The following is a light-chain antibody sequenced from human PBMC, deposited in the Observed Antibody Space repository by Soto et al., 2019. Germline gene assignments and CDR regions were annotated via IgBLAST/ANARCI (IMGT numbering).Light chain of an antibody. CDR1: QSLRSTS. CDR3: QHYGGSPPIT. Sequence: IVLTQAPGTLSLSPGERATLSCRASQSLRSTSVAWYQQKPGQAPRLLMYGASSRATGIPDKFSGSGSGTDFTLTISRLEPEDFAVYYCQHYGGSPPITFGQGTRLEIK. CDR2: GAS. V-gene: IGKV3-20*01. J-gene: IGKJ5*01.